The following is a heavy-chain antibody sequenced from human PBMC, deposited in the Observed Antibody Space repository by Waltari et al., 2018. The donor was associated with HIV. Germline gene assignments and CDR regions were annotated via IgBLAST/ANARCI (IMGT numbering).Heavy chain of an antibody. CDR1: GLTFSSYA. CDR3: AKDELSGTYYRYFDL. V-gene: IGHV3-23*04. CDR2: IGGRSDLT. J-gene: IGHJ2*01. Sequence: EVQLVESGGGLVQPGGSLRLSCAASGLTFSSYAMTWVRQAPGKGLEWIAGIGGRSDLTFYTDSVKGRFTISRDNSKNTLYLQMSSVRVEDTSVYYCAKDELSGTYYRYFDLWGRGTLVTVSS. D-gene: IGHD1-26*01.